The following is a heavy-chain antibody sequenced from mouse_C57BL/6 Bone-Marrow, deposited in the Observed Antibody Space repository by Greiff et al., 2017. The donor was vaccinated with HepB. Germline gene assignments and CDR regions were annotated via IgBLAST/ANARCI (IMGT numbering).Heavy chain of an antibody. V-gene: IGHV1-63*01. CDR2: IYPGGGYT. CDR3: ARGRDLMDY. J-gene: IGHJ4*01. Sequence: QVQLKESGAELVRPGTSVKMSCKASGYTFTNYWIGWAKQRPGHGLEWIGDIYPGGGYTNYNEKFKGKATLTADKSSSTAYMQFSSLTSEDSAIYYCARGRDLMDYWGQGTSVTVSS. CDR1: GYTFTNYW.